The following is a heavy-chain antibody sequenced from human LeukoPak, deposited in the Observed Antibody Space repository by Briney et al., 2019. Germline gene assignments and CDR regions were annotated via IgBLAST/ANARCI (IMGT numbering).Heavy chain of an antibody. CDR1: GFTFSNYA. V-gene: IGHV3-23*01. CDR3: AKGTRYYYDSGAYFPPTFDI. J-gene: IGHJ3*02. CDR2: ISGSGGST. Sequence: GGSLRLSCTASGFTFSNYAMNWVRQAPGKGLEWVSAISGSGGSTYYADSVKGRFTISRDNSKNTLFLQMNSLRAEDTAVYYCAKGTRYYYDSGAYFPPTFDIWGHGTMVTVSS. D-gene: IGHD3-22*01.